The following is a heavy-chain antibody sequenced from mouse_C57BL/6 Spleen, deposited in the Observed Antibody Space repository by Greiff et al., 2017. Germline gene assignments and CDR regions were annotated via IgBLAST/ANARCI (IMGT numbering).Heavy chain of an antibody. D-gene: IGHD2-2*01. CDR1: GYTFTDYY. CDR2: INPNNGGT. CDR3: AGGAYGYDGSPY. J-gene: IGHJ3*01. V-gene: IGHV1-26*01. Sequence: VQLQQSGPELVKPGASVKISCKASGYTFTDYYMNWVKQSHGKSLEWIGDINPNNGGTSYNQKFKGKATLTVDKSSSTAYMELRSLTSEDSAVYYCAGGAYGYDGSPYWGQGTLVTVSA.